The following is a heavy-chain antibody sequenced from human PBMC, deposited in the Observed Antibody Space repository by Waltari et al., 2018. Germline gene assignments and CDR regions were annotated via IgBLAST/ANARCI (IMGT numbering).Heavy chain of an antibody. J-gene: IGHJ3*02. V-gene: IGHV3-53*01. CDR1: GFTVSSNY. CDR3: ATARWLGAFDI. CDR2: IYSGGST. D-gene: IGHD3-10*01. Sequence: EVQLVESGGGLIQPGGSLRLSCAASGFTVSSNYMSWVRQATGKGLEWVSVIYSGGSTYYADYVKGRCTISRDNSKNTLYLQMNSLRAEDTAVYYCATARWLGAFDIWGQGTMVTVSS.